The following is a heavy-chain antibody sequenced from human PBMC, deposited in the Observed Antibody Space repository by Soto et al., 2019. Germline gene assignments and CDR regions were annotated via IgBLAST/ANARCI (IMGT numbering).Heavy chain of an antibody. D-gene: IGHD1-1*01. CDR3: ARVGGNWNDDYFDS. CDR2: MNPNSGDT. V-gene: IGHV1-8*01. J-gene: IGHJ4*02. CDR1: GYTFGDHD. Sequence: QVQLVQSGAEVKKPGASVKVSCKASGYTFGDHDINWVRQASGQGPEWLGWMNPNSGDTGYAQNFQGRVTITRDTSKRTAYMELSSLRSEDTAVYYCARVGGNWNDDYFDSWGQGTLVSVSS.